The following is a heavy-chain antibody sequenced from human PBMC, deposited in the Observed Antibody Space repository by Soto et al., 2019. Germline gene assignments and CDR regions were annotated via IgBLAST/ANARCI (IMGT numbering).Heavy chain of an antibody. CDR3: ARSPSLYCSGGSCSYYYGMDV. CDR2: IIPIFGTA. D-gene: IGHD2-15*01. Sequence: SVKVSCKASGGTFSSYAISWVRQAPGQGLEWMGGIIPIFGTANYAQKFQGRVTITADESTSTAYMELSSLRSEDTAVYYCARSPSLYCSGGSCSYYYGMDVWGQGTTVTVSS. V-gene: IGHV1-69*13. J-gene: IGHJ6*02. CDR1: GGTFSSYA.